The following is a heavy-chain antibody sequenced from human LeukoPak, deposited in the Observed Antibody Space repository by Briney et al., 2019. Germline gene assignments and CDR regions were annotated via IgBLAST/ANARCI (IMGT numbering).Heavy chain of an antibody. D-gene: IGHD3-10*01. J-gene: IGHJ4*02. CDR1: GGSVSTTLFY. CDR3: ARGGYYGSGSYSFYDY. Sequence: PSGTLSLTCTVSGGSVSTTLFYWGWIRQPPGKGLEWIGNIFYTGTSYYNPSLKSRVTISVGTSRNQFSLKLSSVTAADTAVYYCARGGYYGSGSYSFYDYWGQGTLVTVSS. CDR2: IFYTGTS. V-gene: IGHV4-39*01.